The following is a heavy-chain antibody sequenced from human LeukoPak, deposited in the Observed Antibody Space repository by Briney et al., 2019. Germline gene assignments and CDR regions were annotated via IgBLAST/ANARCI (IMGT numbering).Heavy chain of an antibody. CDR1: GFTVSSNY. CDR2: IYSGGST. D-gene: IGHD6-13*01. V-gene: IGHV3-66*01. J-gene: IGHJ4*02. Sequence: GGSLRLFCAASGFTVSSNYMSWVRQAPGKGLEWVSVIYSGGSTYYADSVKGRFTISRDNSKNTLYLQMNSLRAEDTAVYYCASTRAAAGTIEDYWGQGTLVTVSS. CDR3: ASTRAAAGTIEDY.